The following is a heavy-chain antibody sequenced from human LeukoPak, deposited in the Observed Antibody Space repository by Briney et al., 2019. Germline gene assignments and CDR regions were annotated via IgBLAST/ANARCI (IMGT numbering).Heavy chain of an antibody. CDR2: IYPGDSDT. V-gene: IGHV5-51*01. CDR1: GYSFTSYW. CDR3: ARLMTLVRGGLKRLPRSCGMDV. J-gene: IGHJ6*02. Sequence: PGESLKISCKGSGYSFTSYWIGWVRQMPGKGLEWMGAIYPGDSDTTYSPSLQGQVTISADKSATTAYLQWNSLKASDTAIYCCARLMTLVRGGLKRLPRSCGMDVWGQGTTVTVS. D-gene: IGHD3-10*01.